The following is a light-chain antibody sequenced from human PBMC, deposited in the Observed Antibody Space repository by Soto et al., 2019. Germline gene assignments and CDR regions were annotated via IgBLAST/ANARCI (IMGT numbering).Light chain of an antibody. J-gene: IGKJ2*01. V-gene: IGKV1-16*02. Sequence: DIQMPQSPSSLPAAVGDRVTITCRASQANRKHLVWFQQEPGKAPKSLIYATSGLRSGVPSKFSGSGSGADVNLTMCSLQTEVFATDYCQQYKSYPYTFGQVKKLEL. CDR1: QANRKH. CDR3: QQYKSYPYT. CDR2: ATS.